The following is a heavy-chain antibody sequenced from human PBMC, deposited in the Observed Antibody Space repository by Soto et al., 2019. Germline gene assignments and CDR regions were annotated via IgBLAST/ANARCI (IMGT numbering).Heavy chain of an antibody. V-gene: IGHV4-31*03. Sequence: PSETLSLTCTVSGGSISSGGYYWSWIRQHPGKGLEWIGYIYYSGSTYYNPSLKSRVTISVDTSKNQFSLKLSSVTAADTAVYYCARGFRVYYYGSGSYSWFDPWGQGTLVTVSS. J-gene: IGHJ5*02. CDR1: GGSISSGGYY. D-gene: IGHD3-10*01. CDR3: ARGFRVYYYGSGSYSWFDP. CDR2: IYYSGST.